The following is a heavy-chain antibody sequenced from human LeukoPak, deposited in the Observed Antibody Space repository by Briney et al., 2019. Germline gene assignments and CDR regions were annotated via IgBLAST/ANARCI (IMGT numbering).Heavy chain of an antibody. CDR3: AREGPERWLQSYYFDY. CDR2: IYYSGST. Sequence: SETLSLTCTVSGGSISSYYWSWIRQPPGKGLKWIGYIYYSGSTNYNPSLKSRVTISVDTSKNQFSLKLSSVTAADTAVYYCAREGPERWLQSYYFDYWGQGTLVTVSS. J-gene: IGHJ4*02. V-gene: IGHV4-59*01. CDR1: GGSISSYY. D-gene: IGHD5-24*01.